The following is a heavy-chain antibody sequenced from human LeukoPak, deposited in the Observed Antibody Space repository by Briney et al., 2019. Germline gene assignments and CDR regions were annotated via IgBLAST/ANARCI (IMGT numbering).Heavy chain of an antibody. CDR2: ISAYNGNT. CDR3: ATDRSYGSGSYRSYFDY. D-gene: IGHD3-10*01. Sequence: ASVKVSCKASGYTFTSYGISWVRQAPGQGLEWMGWISAYNGNTNYAQKLQGRVTMTEDTSTDTAYMELSSLRSEDTAVYYCATDRSYGSGSYRSYFDYWGQGTLVTVSS. J-gene: IGHJ4*02. V-gene: IGHV1-18*01. CDR1: GYTFTSYG.